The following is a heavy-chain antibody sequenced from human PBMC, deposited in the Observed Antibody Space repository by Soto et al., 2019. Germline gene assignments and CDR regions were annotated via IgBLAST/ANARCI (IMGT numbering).Heavy chain of an antibody. Sequence: AGGSLRLSCAASGFTFSCYAMSWVRQAPGKGLEWVSAISGSGGSTYYADSVKGRFTISRDNSKNTLYLQMNSLRAEDTAVYYCAKDHRGLPFDWFPPRQAADYYYYMDVWGKGTTVTVSS. CDR3: AKDHRGLPFDWFPPRQAADYYYYMDV. J-gene: IGHJ6*03. CDR2: ISGSGGST. CDR1: GFTFSCYA. V-gene: IGHV3-23*01. D-gene: IGHD3-9*01.